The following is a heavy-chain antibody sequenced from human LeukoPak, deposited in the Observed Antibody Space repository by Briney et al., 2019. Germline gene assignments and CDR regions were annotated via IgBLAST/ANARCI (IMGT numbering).Heavy chain of an antibody. J-gene: IGHJ4*02. CDR2: INTDGSST. CDR1: GFTFSSYW. D-gene: IGHD6-13*01. CDR3: ARELASGD. Sequence: GGSLRPSCAASGFTFSSYWMHWVRQAPGKGLVWVSQINTDGSSTTYADSVKGRFTISRDNAKNTLYLQMNSLRAEDTAVYYCARELASGDWGQGTLVTVSS. V-gene: IGHV3-74*01.